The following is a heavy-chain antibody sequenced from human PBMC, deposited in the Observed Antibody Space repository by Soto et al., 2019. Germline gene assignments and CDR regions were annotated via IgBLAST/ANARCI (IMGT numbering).Heavy chain of an antibody. D-gene: IGHD2-15*01. Sequence: GWSLRLSCAASGFTFSSYWMHWVRQAPGKGLVWVSRINSDGSSTSYADSVKGRFTISRDNAKNTLYLQMNSLRAEDTAVYYCARGAFRGCSGGSCYLAYWGQGTLVTVSS. CDR3: ARGAFRGCSGGSCYLAY. CDR2: INSDGSST. J-gene: IGHJ4*02. V-gene: IGHV3-74*01. CDR1: GFTFSSYW.